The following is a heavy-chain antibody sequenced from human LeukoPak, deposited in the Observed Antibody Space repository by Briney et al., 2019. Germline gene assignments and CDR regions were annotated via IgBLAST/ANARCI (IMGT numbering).Heavy chain of an antibody. Sequence: ASVKVSCKASGYTFTSYYMHWVRQAPGQGLEWMGWISAYNGNTNYAQKLQGRVTMTTDTSTSTAYMELRSLRSDDTAVYYCARSSHDFWSGYHNWFDPWGQGTLVTVSS. CDR2: ISAYNGNT. J-gene: IGHJ5*02. D-gene: IGHD3-3*01. V-gene: IGHV1-18*04. CDR3: ARSSHDFWSGYHNWFDP. CDR1: GYTFTSYY.